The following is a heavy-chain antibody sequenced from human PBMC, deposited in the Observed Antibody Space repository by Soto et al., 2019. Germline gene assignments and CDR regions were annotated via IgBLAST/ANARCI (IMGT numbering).Heavy chain of an antibody. V-gene: IGHV3-33*01. CDR2: IWYDGSNK. Sequence: QVQLVESGGGVVQPGRSLRLSCAASGFTFSSYGMHWVRQAPGKGLEWVAVIWYDGSNKYYADSVKGRFTISRDNSKNTLYLQMNCLGAEDTAVYYWARDGGRITPSRMDVWGQGTTVTVSS. CDR3: ARDGGRITPSRMDV. D-gene: IGHD3-10*01. J-gene: IGHJ6*02. CDR1: GFTFSSYG.